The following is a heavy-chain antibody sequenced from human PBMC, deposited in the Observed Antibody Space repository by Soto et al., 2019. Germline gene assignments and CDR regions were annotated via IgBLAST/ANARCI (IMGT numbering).Heavy chain of an antibody. CDR2: INAGNGNT. J-gene: IGHJ4*02. V-gene: IGHV1-3*01. CDR1: GYTFTGYA. CDR3: ARDASGYDFDS. Sequence: GASVKVSCKASGYTFTGYAMHWVRQAPGQRLEWMGWINAGNGNTKYSQSFQGRVTITRDTSASTAYMELSSLTSEDTAVYYCARDASGYDFDSWGQGTLVTVSS. D-gene: IGHD5-12*01.